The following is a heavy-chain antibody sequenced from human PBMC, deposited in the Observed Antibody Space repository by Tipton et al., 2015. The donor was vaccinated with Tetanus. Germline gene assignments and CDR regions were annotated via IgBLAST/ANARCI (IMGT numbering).Heavy chain of an antibody. CDR3: ARDLPYSYRSGGEDFDY. J-gene: IGHJ4*02. CDR2: INPSGGTT. CDR1: GYSFTIYY. D-gene: IGHD2-15*01. V-gene: IGHV1-46*01. Sequence: QVQLVQSGAEVKKPGASVKVSCKTSGYSFTIYYMHWVRQAPGQGLEWMGIINPSGGTTNYAQKFQGRVTMTRDTSTTTVYMELNSLRSDDTAVYYCARDLPYSYRSGGEDFDYWGQGTLVTVSS.